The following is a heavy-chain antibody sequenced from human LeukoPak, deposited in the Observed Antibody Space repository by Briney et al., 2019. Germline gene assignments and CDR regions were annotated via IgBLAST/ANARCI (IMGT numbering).Heavy chain of an antibody. V-gene: IGHV3-13*01. J-gene: IGHJ4*02. CDR2: IGTAGDT. CDR3: ARGYSYGYMYYFDY. Sequence: GGSLRLSCAAPGFTFSSYDMHWVRQATGKGPEWVSAIGTAGDTYYPGSVKGRFTISRENAKNSLYLQMNSLRAGDTAVYYCARGYSYGYMYYFDYWGQGTLVTVSS. CDR1: GFTFSSYD. D-gene: IGHD5-18*01.